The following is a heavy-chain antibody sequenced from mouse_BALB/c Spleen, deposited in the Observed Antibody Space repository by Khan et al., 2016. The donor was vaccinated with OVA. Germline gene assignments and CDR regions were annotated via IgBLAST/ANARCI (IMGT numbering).Heavy chain of an antibody. J-gene: IGHJ2*01. Sequence: QVQLQQSGPELVKPGASVKMSCKASGYTFTDYIISWVKQRTGQGLEWIGEIYPGSGTTHYNEKFKGKATLTADKSSNTAYMQLNSLTSEDSAIYFCARFETTVADYWGQDTTLTVSS. CDR3: ARFETTVADY. CDR2: IYPGSGTT. V-gene: IGHV1-77*01. CDR1: GYTFTDYI. D-gene: IGHD1-1*01.